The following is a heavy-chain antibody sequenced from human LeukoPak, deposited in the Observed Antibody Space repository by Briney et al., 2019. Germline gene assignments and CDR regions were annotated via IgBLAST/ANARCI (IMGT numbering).Heavy chain of an antibody. D-gene: IGHD4-11*01. CDR1: GFTFSSYG. J-gene: IGHJ4*02. CDR2: ISYDGSNK. CDR3: AKDALMTTVTEEVYFDY. Sequence: GGSLRFSCAASGFTFSSYGMHWVRQAPGKGLEWVAVISYDGSNKYYADSVKGRFTISRDNSKNTLYLQMNSLRAEDTAVYYCAKDALMTTVTEEVYFDYWGQGTLVTVSS. V-gene: IGHV3-30*18.